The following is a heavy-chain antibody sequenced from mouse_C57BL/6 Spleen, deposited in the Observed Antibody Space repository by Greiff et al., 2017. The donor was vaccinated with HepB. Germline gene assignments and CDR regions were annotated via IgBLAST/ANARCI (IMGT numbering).Heavy chain of an antibody. Sequence: EVQGVESGGGLVKPGGSLKLSCAASGFTFSSYAMSWVRQTPEKRLEWVATISDGGSYTYYPDNVKGRFTNSRDNDKNNLYLQMSHLKSEDKAMYYCARERYDYDEAWFAYWGQGTLVTVSA. V-gene: IGHV5-4*01. J-gene: IGHJ3*01. D-gene: IGHD2-4*01. CDR3: ARERYDYDEAWFAY. CDR2: ISDGGSYT. CDR1: GFTFSSYA.